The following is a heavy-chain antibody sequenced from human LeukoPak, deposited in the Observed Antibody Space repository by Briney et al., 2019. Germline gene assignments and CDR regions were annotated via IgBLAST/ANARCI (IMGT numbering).Heavy chain of an antibody. J-gene: IGHJ5*02. CDR2: ISAYNGNT. V-gene: IGHV1-18*01. CDR1: GGTFSSYA. CDR3: ARLGSGSYSLDWFDP. Sequence: ASVKVSCKASGGTFSSYAISWVRQAPGQGLEWMGWISAYNGNTNYAQKLQGRVTMTTDTSTSTAYMELRSLRSDDTAVYYCARLGSGSYSLDWFDPWGQGTLVTVSS. D-gene: IGHD3-10*01.